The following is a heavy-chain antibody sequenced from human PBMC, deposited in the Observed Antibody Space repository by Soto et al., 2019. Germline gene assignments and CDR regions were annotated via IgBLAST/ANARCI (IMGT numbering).Heavy chain of an antibody. V-gene: IGHV4-30-4*01. CDR2: IYYSGST. CDR3: ARVDIVVVVAIDP. Sequence: SETLSLTCTVSGGSISSGDYYWSWIRQPPGKGLEWIGYIYYSGSTYYNPSLKSRVTISVDTSKNQFSLKLSSVTAADTAVYYCARVDIVVVVAIDPWGQGTLVTVSS. J-gene: IGHJ5*02. D-gene: IGHD2-15*01. CDR1: GGSISSGDYY.